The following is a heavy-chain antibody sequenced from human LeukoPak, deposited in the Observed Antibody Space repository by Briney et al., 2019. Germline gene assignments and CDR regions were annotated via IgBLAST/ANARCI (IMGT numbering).Heavy chain of an antibody. D-gene: IGHD3-3*01. CDR2: INHSGST. J-gene: IGHJ4*02. Sequence: SETLSLTCAVYGGSFSGYYWSWIRQPPGKGLEWIGEINHSGSTNYNPSLKSRVTISVDTSKNRFSLKLSSVTAADTAVYYCAYYDFWSGYSGDWGQGTLVTVSS. CDR1: GGSFSGYY. V-gene: IGHV4-34*01. CDR3: AYYDFWSGYSGD.